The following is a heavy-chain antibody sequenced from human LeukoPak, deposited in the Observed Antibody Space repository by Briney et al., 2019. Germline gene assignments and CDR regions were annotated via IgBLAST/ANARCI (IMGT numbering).Heavy chain of an antibody. Sequence: GGSLRLSCAASGFTFSSYAMSWVRQAPGKGLEWVSAISGSGGSTYYADSVKGRFTISRDNSKNMLYLQMNSLRAEDTAVYYCAKGLYSNYELGLDYWGQGTLVTVSS. J-gene: IGHJ4*02. CDR1: GFTFSSYA. CDR2: ISGSGGST. CDR3: AKGLYSNYELGLDY. D-gene: IGHD4-11*01. V-gene: IGHV3-23*01.